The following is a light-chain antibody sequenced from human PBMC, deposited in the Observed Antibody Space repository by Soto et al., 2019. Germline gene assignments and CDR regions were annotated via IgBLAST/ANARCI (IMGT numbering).Light chain of an antibody. J-gene: IGLJ1*01. CDR3: SSYTSSSSYV. V-gene: IGLV2-14*01. Sequence: QSVLTHPASVSGCPGQSITISCTGTSSDVGTYNSVSWYQQYPGKAPKLMIHDVSNRPSGVSNRFSGSKSGNTASLTISGLQAEDEADYYCSSYTSSSSYVFGSGTKLTVL. CDR2: DVS. CDR1: SSDVGTYNS.